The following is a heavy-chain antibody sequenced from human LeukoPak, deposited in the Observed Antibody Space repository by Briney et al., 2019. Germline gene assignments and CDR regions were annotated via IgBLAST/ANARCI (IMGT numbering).Heavy chain of an antibody. D-gene: IGHD1-26*01. CDR3: ARDTAGGSYGSVGRADFDY. V-gene: IGHV1-18*01. J-gene: IGHJ4*02. CDR1: GYTFTSYG. Sequence: GASVKVSCKASGYTFTSYGISWVRQAPGQGLEWMGWISAYNGNTNYAQKLQGRVTMTTDTSTSTAYMELRSLRSDDTAVYYCARDTAGGSYGSVGRADFDYWGQGTLVTVSS. CDR2: ISAYNGNT.